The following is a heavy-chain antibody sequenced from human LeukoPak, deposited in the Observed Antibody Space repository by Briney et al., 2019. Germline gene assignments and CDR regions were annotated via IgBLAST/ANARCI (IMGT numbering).Heavy chain of an antibody. V-gene: IGHV4-39*01. Sequence: PSETLSLTCTVSGGSISSSSYYWGWIRQPPGKGLEWIGSIYYSGSTYYNPSLKSRVTISVDTSKNQFSLKLSSVTAADTAVYYCARARGRGPGIVGAPEYYFDYWGQGTLVTVSS. CDR2: IYYSGST. CDR1: GGSISSSSYY. D-gene: IGHD1-26*01. CDR3: ARARGRGPGIVGAPEYYFDY. J-gene: IGHJ4*02.